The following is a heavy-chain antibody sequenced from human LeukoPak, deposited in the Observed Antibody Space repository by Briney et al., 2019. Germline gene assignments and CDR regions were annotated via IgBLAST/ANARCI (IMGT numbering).Heavy chain of an antibody. CDR1: GGSISSYY. CDR3: ASAIAAAGTFVY. D-gene: IGHD6-13*01. V-gene: IGHV4-59*01. J-gene: IGHJ4*02. CDR2: IYYSGST. Sequence: SETLSLTCSVSGGSISSYYWSWIRQPPGKGLEWIGYIYYSGSTNYNPSLKSRVTISVDTSKNQFSLKLSSVTAADTAVYYCASAIAAAGTFVYWGQGTLVTVSS.